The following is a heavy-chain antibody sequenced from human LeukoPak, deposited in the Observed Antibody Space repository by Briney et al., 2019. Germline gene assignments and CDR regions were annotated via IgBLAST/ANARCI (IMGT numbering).Heavy chain of an antibody. Sequence: PGGSLSLSCAASGLTFSGYDMHWVRQAPGKGPEWVAVMSYGGQNERYADSVKGRFTVSRDNPKNTVYLEMNSLRAEDTAVYYCAKAVTTGGYWGQGTLVTVSS. V-gene: IGHV3-30*18. CDR2: MSYGGQNE. J-gene: IGHJ4*02. CDR3: AKAVTTGGY. D-gene: IGHD4-17*01. CDR1: GLTFSGYD.